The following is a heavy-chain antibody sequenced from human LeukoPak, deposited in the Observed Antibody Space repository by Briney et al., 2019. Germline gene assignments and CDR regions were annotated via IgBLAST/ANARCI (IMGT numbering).Heavy chain of an antibody. J-gene: IGHJ4*02. Sequence: GGSLRLSCAASGFTFSSYAMHWVRQAPGKGLEWVAVISYDGSNKYYADSVKGRFTISRDNSKNTLYLQMNSLRAEDTAVYYCARDFVVATITPGDYWGQGTLVTVSS. CDR3: ARDFVVATITPGDY. CDR2: ISYDGSNK. V-gene: IGHV3-30*04. D-gene: IGHD5-12*01. CDR1: GFTFSSYA.